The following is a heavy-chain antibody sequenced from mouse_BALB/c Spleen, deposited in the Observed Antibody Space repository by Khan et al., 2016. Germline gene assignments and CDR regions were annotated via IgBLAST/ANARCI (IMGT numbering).Heavy chain of an antibody. V-gene: IGHV1-9*01. J-gene: IGHJ3*01. CDR3: ERRRDYGSSPAWFAY. D-gene: IGHD1-1*01. CDR1: GYPFRSSW. Sequence: VQLQESGAELMKPGASVKISCKATGYPFRSSWIAWVKQRPGHGLEWIGEILPGGGTTTYNEKFQGKAIFTAASSSHTAYMHFSSLTSADSAVFYCERRRDYGSSPAWFAYWGQGTLVTVSA. CDR2: ILPGGGTT.